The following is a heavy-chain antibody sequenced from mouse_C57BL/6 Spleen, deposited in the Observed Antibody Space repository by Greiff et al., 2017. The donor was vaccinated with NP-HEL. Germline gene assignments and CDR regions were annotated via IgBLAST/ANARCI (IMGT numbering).Heavy chain of an antibody. CDR2: INPNNGGT. J-gene: IGHJ4*01. Sequence: EVQLQQSGPELVKPGASVKIPCKASGYTFTDYYMDWVKQSHGKSLEWIGDINPNNGGTIYNQKFKGKATLTVDKSSSTAYMEHRSLTSEDTAVYYCAKTDNSNWYYYAMDYWGQGTSDTVSS. D-gene: IGHD2-5*01. CDR3: AKTDNSNWYYYAMDY. V-gene: IGHV1-18*01. CDR1: GYTFTDYY.